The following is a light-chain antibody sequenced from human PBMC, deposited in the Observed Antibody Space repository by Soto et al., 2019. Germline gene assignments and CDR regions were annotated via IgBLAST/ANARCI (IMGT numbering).Light chain of an antibody. CDR3: QQRSNWPLT. CDR1: QDISNY. CDR2: DAA. J-gene: IGKJ4*01. V-gene: IGKV1-33*01. Sequence: DIQMTQSPTSLSASVGDRVTITCQASQDISNYLNWYQQKPGKAPKLLIYDAANLETGVPSRFSGSGSGTDFTLTISSLEPEDFGVYYCQQRSNWPLTFGGGTKVDIK.